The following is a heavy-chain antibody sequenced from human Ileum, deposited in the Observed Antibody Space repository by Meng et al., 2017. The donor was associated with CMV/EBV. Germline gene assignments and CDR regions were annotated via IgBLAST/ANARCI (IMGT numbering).Heavy chain of an antibody. D-gene: IGHD3-22*01. CDR3: ARGLRDSSGKEYFQH. J-gene: IGHJ1*01. Sequence: SGYTVTRYDINWVRQATGQGLEWMGWMNPNSGNTGYAQKFQGRVTMTRNTSISTAYMELSSLRSEDTAVYYCARGLRDSSGKEYFQHWGQGTLVTVSS. V-gene: IGHV1-8*01. CDR2: MNPNSGNT. CDR1: GYTVTRYD.